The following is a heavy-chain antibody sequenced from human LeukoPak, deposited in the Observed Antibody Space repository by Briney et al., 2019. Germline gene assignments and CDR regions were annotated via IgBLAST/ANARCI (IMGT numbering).Heavy chain of an antibody. D-gene: IGHD2-2*01. J-gene: IGHJ3*02. CDR3: ARHLPPLVPEDAFDI. Sequence: GESLKISCKGSGYSFTSYWIGWVRQMPGKGLEWMGIIYPGDSDTRYSPSFQGQVTISADKSISTAYLQWSSLKASDTAMYYCARHLPPLVPEDAFDIWGQGTMVTVSS. CDR1: GYSFTSYW. CDR2: IYPGDSDT. V-gene: IGHV5-51*01.